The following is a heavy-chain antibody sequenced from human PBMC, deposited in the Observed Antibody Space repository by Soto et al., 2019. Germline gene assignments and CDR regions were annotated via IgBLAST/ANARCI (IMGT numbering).Heavy chain of an antibody. J-gene: IGHJ6*02. D-gene: IGHD3-10*01. CDR2: ISGSGGST. Sequence: GGSLRLSCAASGFTFSSYAMSWVRQAPGKGLEWVSAISGSGGSTYYADSVKGRFTISRDNSKNTLYLQMNSLRAEDTAVYYCAKCPPSRGRDYYYYGMDVWGQGTTVTVS. CDR1: GFTFSSYA. CDR3: AKCPPSRGRDYYYYGMDV. V-gene: IGHV3-23*01.